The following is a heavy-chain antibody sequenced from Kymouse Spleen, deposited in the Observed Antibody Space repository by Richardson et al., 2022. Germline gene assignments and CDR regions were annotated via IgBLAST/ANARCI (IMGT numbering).Heavy chain of an antibody. J-gene: IGHJ6*02. V-gene: IGHV3-9*01. CDR2: ISWNSGSI. Sequence: EVQLVESGGGLVQPGRSLRLSCAASGFTFDDYAMHWVRQAPGKGLEWVSGISWNSGSIGYADSVKGRFTISRDNAKNSLYLQMNSLRAEDTALYYCAKDMNGYSSSWYTPYYYYYGMDVWGQGTTVTVSS. CDR1: GFTFDDYA. D-gene: IGHD6-13*01. CDR3: AKDMNGYSSSWYTPYYYYYGMDV.